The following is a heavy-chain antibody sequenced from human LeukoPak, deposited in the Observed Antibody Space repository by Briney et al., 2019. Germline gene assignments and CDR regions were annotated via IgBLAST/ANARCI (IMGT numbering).Heavy chain of an antibody. CDR1: GDSVSSKSV. CDR3: ARGDQNFDY. Sequence: SQTLSLACAIYGDSVSSKSVWNWIRQPPSRGLEWLGRIYYRSKWSNNYAVSVKSRITINPDTSKNQFSLQLSSVTAEDTAVYYCARGDQNFDYWGQGTLVTVSS. CDR2: IYYRSKWSN. D-gene: IGHD5-24*01. V-gene: IGHV6-1*01. J-gene: IGHJ4*02.